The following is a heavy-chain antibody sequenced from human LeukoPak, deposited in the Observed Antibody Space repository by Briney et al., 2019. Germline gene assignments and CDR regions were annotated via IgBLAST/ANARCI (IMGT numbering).Heavy chain of an antibody. CDR2: IVVGSGNT. Sequence: SVKVSCKATGFTFTSSAMQWVRQARGQRLEWIGWIVVGSGNTNYAQKFQERVTITRDMSTSTAYMELSSLRSEDTAVYYCAADDYDSSGHYAEFYWGQGTLVTVSS. CDR1: GFTFTSSA. CDR3: AADDYDSSGHYAEFY. J-gene: IGHJ4*02. V-gene: IGHV1-58*02. D-gene: IGHD3-22*01.